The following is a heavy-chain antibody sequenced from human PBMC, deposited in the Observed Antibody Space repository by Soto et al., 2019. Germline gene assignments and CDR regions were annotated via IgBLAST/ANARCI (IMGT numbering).Heavy chain of an antibody. CDR2: ISYDGSNK. CDR1: GFTFSSYA. CDR3: AREKGTVTTRGVFDY. D-gene: IGHD4-17*01. J-gene: IGHJ4*02. Sequence: QVQLVESGGGVVQPGRSLRLSCAASGFTFSSYAMHWVRQAPGKGLERVAIISYDGSNKYYADSVKGRFTISRDNSKNTLYLQMNSLRAEDTAVYYCAREKGTVTTRGVFDYWGQGTLVTVSS. V-gene: IGHV3-30-3*01.